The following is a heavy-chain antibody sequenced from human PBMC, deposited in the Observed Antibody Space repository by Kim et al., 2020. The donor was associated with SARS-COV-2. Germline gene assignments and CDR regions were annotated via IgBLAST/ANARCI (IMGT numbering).Heavy chain of an antibody. CDR3: ARDNPLTAWFDY. V-gene: IGHV3-48*01. Sequence: YYEDAVTGRFTISRDNAKNSLYLQMNSLRAEDTAVYYCARDNPLTAWFDYWGQGTLVTVSS. D-gene: IGHD5-18*01. J-gene: IGHJ4*02.